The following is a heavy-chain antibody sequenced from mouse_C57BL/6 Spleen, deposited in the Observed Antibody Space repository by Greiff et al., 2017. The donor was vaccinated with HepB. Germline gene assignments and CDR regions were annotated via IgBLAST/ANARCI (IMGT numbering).Heavy chain of an antibody. Sequence: EVKLMESGGGLVQPGGSLKLSCAASGFTFSDYGMAWVRQAPRKGPEWVAFISNLAYSIYYADTVTGRFTISRENAKNTLYLEMSSLRSEDTAMYYCARYSNYEGFAYWGQGTLVTVSA. V-gene: IGHV5-15*01. CDR3: ARYSNYEGFAY. CDR2: ISNLAYSI. D-gene: IGHD2-5*01. CDR1: GFTFSDYG. J-gene: IGHJ3*01.